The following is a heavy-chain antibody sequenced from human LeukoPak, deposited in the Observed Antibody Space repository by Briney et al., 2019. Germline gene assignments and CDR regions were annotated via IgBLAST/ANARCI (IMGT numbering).Heavy chain of an antibody. CDR2: IDYSGST. D-gene: IGHD3-16*01. V-gene: IGHV4-59*08. J-gene: IGHJ4*02. Sequence: SETLSLTCTVSGGSLSSYYWSWIRKPPGKGLEWIGYIDYSGSTKYNPSLKSRVTISVDTSNNQFSLKLSSVTATDTVVYYCARLNGGSWGQGTLVTVSS. CDR1: GGSLSSYY. CDR3: ARLNGGS.